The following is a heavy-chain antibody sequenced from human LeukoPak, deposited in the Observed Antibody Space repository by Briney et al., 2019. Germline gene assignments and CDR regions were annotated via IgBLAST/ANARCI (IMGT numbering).Heavy chain of an antibody. CDR1: GGSISSYY. V-gene: IGHV4-59*01. J-gene: IGHJ4*02. Sequence: PSETLSLTCTDSGGSISSYYWSWIRQPPGKGLEWIGYIYYSGSTNYNPSLKSRVTISVDTSKNQFSLKLSSVTAADTAVYYCAGGCSGGSCYDRDYWGQGTLVTVSS. D-gene: IGHD2-15*01. CDR3: AGGCSGGSCYDRDY. CDR2: IYYSGST.